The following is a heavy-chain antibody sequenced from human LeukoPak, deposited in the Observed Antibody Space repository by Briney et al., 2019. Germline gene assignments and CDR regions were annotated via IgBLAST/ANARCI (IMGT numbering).Heavy chain of an antibody. J-gene: IGHJ4*02. CDR1: GFTFSSYG. D-gene: IGHD6-13*01. CDR2: ISYDGSNK. Sequence: GGSLRLSCAASGFTFSSYGMHWVRQAPGKGLEWVAVISYDGSNKYYADSVKGRFTISRDNSKNTLYLQMNSLRAEDTAVYYCAKDRQQLVYYWGQGTLVTVSS. CDR3: AKDRQQLVYY. V-gene: IGHV3-30*18.